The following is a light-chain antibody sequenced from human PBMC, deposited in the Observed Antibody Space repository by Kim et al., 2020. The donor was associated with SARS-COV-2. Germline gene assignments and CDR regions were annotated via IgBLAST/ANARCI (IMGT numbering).Light chain of an antibody. V-gene: IGKV1-33*01. CDR2: DAS. J-gene: IGKJ5*01. CDR3: EQYDTISVT. CDR1: QDISNY. Sequence: DIQMTQSPSSLSASVGDRVTITCQASQDISNYLNWYQQKPGKAPKLLNYDASNLQTGVPSRFSGSGSGTDFTFTISSLQPEDIATYYWEQYDTISVTYGQGTRLEIK.